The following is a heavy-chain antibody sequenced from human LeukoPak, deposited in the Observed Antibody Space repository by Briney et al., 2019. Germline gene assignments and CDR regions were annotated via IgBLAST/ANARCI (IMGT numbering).Heavy chain of an antibody. CDR2: INPNSGGT. CDR1: GYTFTGYY. J-gene: IGHJ4*02. D-gene: IGHD3-9*01. V-gene: IGHV1-2*02. CDR3: ARGGGHELTDY. Sequence: ASVKVSCKASGYTFTGYYIHWVRQAPGQGLEWMGWINPNSGGTNYAQKLQGRVTMTTDTSTSTAYMELRSLRSDDTAVYYCARGGGHELTDYWGQGTLVTVSS.